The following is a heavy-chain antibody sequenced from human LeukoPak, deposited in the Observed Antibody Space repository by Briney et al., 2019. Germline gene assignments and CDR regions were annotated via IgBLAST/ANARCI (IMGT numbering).Heavy chain of an antibody. CDR2: VTPMLGTA. Sequence: SVKVSCKASGGTVSRFTISWVRQAPGQGFEWMGGVTPMLGTANFAQRFQGRVSITADESTSTAFMELSSLRFEDTAVYYCAREWGLESSGFYYAYWGQGTLVTVSS. CDR1: GGTVSRFT. D-gene: IGHD3-22*01. CDR3: AREWGLESSGFYYAY. J-gene: IGHJ4*02. V-gene: IGHV1-69*13.